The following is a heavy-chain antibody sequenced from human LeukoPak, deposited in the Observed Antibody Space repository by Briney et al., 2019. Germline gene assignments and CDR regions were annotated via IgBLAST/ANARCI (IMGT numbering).Heavy chain of an antibody. Sequence: GGSLRLSCAASGFTFSSYGMPWVRQAPGKGLEWVAVISYDGSNKYYADSVKGRFTISRDSSKNTLYLQMNSLRAEDTAVYYCAKVNYDSSGYYDYWGQGTLVTVSS. J-gene: IGHJ4*02. D-gene: IGHD3-22*01. CDR2: ISYDGSNK. CDR1: GFTFSSYG. CDR3: AKVNYDSSGYYDY. V-gene: IGHV3-30*18.